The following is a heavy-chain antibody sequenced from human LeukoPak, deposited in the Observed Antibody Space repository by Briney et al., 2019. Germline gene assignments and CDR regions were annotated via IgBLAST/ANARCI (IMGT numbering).Heavy chain of an antibody. Sequence: GGSLRLSCATSGFPFKTNAMSWVRQAPGKGLEWVATIGNTETFYADSVTGRFTISRDNSKNTVTLQMNRLRVEDTAIYYCAKDWIQFNRVFDCFDSWGQGTLVTVSS. CDR2: IGNTET. CDR1: GFPFKTNA. V-gene: IGHV3-23*01. J-gene: IGHJ4*02. D-gene: IGHD5-18*01. CDR3: AKDWIQFNRVFDCFDS.